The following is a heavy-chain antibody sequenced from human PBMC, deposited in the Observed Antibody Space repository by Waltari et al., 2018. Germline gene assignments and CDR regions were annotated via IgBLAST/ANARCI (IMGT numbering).Heavy chain of an antibody. Sequence: QVQLVQSGAEVKKPGASVKVSCKASGYILTSYDINWVRQATGQGLEWMGWMNANSGHTGYAQTFQGRITLTMNTSISTAYMELSSLRSDDTAVYYCARPQTISTSWLASWGQGTLVTVSA. D-gene: IGHD2-2*01. CDR2: MNANSGHT. J-gene: IGHJ5*01. CDR3: ARPQTISTSWLAS. CDR1: GYILTSYD. V-gene: IGHV1-8*02.